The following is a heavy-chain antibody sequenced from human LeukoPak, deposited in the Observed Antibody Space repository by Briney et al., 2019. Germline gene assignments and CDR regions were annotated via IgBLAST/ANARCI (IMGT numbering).Heavy chain of an antibody. Sequence: PSETLSLTCTVSGGSISSYYWSWIRQPAGKGLEWIGRIYTSGSTNYNPSLKSRVTMSVDTSKNQFSLKLSSVTAADTAVYYCASGLPDSSGYYTAEYFQHWGQGTLATVSS. CDR1: GGSISSYY. J-gene: IGHJ1*01. V-gene: IGHV4-4*07. CDR2: IYTSGST. CDR3: ASGLPDSSGYYTAEYFQH. D-gene: IGHD3-22*01.